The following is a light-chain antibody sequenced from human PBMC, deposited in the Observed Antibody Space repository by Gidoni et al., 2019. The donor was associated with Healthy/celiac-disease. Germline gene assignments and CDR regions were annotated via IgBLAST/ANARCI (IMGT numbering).Light chain of an antibody. CDR1: PGISSY. Sequence: DIQLTQSPSFLSASVGDRVTITCRASPGISSYLAWYQQKPGKAPKLLIYAASTLQSGVPSSFNGSGAGTEFTLTISSLQPEDFATYYFQQLNSYPRTFGQGTKVEIK. V-gene: IGKV1-9*01. CDR3: QQLNSYPRT. J-gene: IGKJ1*01. CDR2: AAS.